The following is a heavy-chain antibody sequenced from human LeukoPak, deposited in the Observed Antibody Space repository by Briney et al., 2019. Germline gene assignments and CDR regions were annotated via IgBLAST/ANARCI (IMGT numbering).Heavy chain of an antibody. CDR1: GYTFTKYY. J-gene: IGHJ5*02. D-gene: IGHD2-15*01. CDR3: ARASQYCSGGSCQYNWFDP. V-gene: IGHV1-2*02. CDR2: INPNSGGT. Sequence: GASVKVSCKASGYTFTKYYIHWVRQAPGQGLEWMGWINPNSGGTNYAQKFQGRVTMTRDTSISTAYMELSRLRSDDTAVYYCARASQYCSGGSCQYNWFDPWGQGTLVTVSS.